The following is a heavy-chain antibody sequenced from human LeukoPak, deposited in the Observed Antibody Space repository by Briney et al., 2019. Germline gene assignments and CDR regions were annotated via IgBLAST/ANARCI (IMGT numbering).Heavy chain of an antibody. V-gene: IGHV3-7*04. CDR2: IKQDGSEK. J-gene: IGHJ2*01. CDR1: GFTFSSYW. D-gene: IGHD5-18*01. Sequence: GGSLRLSCAASGFTFSSYWMSWVRQAPGEGLEWVANIKQDGSEKYYVDSVKGRFTISRDNAKNSLYLQMNSLRAEDTAVYYCARDPFSRYSYGPDWYFDLWGRGTLVTVSS. CDR3: ARDPFSRYSYGPDWYFDL.